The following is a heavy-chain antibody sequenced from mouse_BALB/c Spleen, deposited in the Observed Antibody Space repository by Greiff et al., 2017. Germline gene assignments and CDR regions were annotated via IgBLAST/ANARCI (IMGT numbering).Heavy chain of an antibody. V-gene: IGHV1-4*02. CDR3: ARDYYGSTWFAY. CDR1: GYTFTSYT. J-gene: IGHJ3*01. D-gene: IGHD2-1*01. Sequence: VQLQQSAAELARPGASVKMSCKASGYTFTSYTMHWVKQRPGQGLEWIGYINPSSGYTKYNQKFKDKTTLTADKSSSTAYMQLSSLTSEDSAVYYCARDYYGSTWFAYWGQGTLVTVSA. CDR2: INPSSGYT.